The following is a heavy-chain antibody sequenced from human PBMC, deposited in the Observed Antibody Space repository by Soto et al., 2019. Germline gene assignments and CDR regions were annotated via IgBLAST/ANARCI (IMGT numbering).Heavy chain of an antibody. Sequence: GSLRLSCAASGLTVSSNYMSWVRQAPGKGLEWVSVIYSGGSTYYADSVKGRFTISRDNSKNTLYLQMNSLRAEDTAVYYCASKSGSFSGYDYWGQGTLVTVSS. CDR3: ASKSGSFSGYDY. D-gene: IGHD1-26*01. CDR2: IYSGGST. V-gene: IGHV3-53*01. CDR1: GLTVSSNY. J-gene: IGHJ4*02.